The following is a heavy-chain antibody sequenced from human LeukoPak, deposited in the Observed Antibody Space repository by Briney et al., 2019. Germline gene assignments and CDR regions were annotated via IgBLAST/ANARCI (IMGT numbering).Heavy chain of an antibody. Sequence: GGSLRLSCAASGFTFSDYYMSWIRQAPGKGLEWVSYISSSVGTIYYADSVKGRFTISRDKAKNSLYLQMNSLRVEDTAVYYCARDKGENRAFDIWGQGTMVTVSS. CDR1: GFTFSDYY. CDR2: ISSSVGTI. CDR3: ARDKGENRAFDI. J-gene: IGHJ3*02. V-gene: IGHV3-11*04. D-gene: IGHD1-14*01.